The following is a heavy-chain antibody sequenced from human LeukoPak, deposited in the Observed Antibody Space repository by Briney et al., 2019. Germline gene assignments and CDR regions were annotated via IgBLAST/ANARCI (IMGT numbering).Heavy chain of an antibody. D-gene: IGHD2-2*01. CDR3: ARDDGTSFYFDY. CDR1: GFTFTTYA. J-gene: IGHJ4*02. V-gene: IGHV3-21*01. CDR2: ISSSSSYI. Sequence: GGSLRLSCAASGFTFTTYAMSWVRQAPGKGLEWVSSISSSSSYIYYADSVKGRFTISRDNAKNSLYLQMNSLRAEDTAVYYCARDDGTSFYFDYWGQGTLVTVSS.